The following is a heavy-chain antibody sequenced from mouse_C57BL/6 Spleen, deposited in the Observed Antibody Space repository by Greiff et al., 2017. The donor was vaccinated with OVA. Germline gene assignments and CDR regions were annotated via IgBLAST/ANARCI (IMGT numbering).Heavy chain of an antibody. Sequence: QVQLQQPGAELVKPGASVKLSCKASGYTFTSYWMQWVKQRPGQGLEWIGEIDPADSYTNYNQKFKGKATLTVDTSSSTAYMQLSSLTSEDSAVYDCAKWDYSYDNAMDYWGQGTSVTVSS. CDR3: AKWDYSYDNAMDY. CDR1: GYTFTSYW. CDR2: IDPADSYT. D-gene: IGHD2-12*01. J-gene: IGHJ4*01. V-gene: IGHV1-50*01.